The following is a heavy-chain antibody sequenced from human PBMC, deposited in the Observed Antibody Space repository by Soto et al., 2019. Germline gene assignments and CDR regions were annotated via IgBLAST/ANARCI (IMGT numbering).Heavy chain of an antibody. CDR3: ARGTYTNGWYYFDY. V-gene: IGHV4-38-2*01. J-gene: IGHJ4*02. D-gene: IGHD6-19*01. CDR2: VFHIGRA. CDR1: GYSISIGHY. Sequence: PSETLSLTCAFSGYSISIGHYWGWIRQPPGKGPEWIGSVFHIGRAFYNPSLKSQVTMSVDTSKNQFSLNLTSATAADTAIYYCARGTYTNGWYYFDYWGQGTLFTVSS.